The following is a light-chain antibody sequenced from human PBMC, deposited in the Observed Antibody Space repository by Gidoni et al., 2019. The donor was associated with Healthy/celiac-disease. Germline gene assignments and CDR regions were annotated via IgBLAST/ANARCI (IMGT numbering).Light chain of an antibody. V-gene: IGKV3-20*01. CDR2: DAS. J-gene: IGKJ3*01. CDR1: QRDSSSD. Sequence: EMVLTQSPVTLSLSPGERATLACSASQRDSSSDLAWYQQKPGQAPRLLIYDASSSATGIPDSCSGSGSGTDVTPTISRLEPEDVAVYYCQQYGNSPPFAFGPGTKVEIK. CDR3: QQYGNSPPFA.